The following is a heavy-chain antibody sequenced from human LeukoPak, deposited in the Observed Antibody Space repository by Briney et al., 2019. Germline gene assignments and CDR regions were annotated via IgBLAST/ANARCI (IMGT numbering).Heavy chain of an antibody. CDR2: ISSSSSYI. J-gene: IGHJ3*02. Sequence: GGSLRLSCAASGFTFSSYSTNWVRQAPGKGLEWVSSISSSSSYIYYADSVKGRFTISRDNAKNSLYLQMNSLRAEDTAVYYCAGGGYCSSTSCYGAFDIWGQGTMVTVSS. CDR1: GFTFSSYS. CDR3: AGGGYCSSTSCYGAFDI. D-gene: IGHD2-2*01. V-gene: IGHV3-21*01.